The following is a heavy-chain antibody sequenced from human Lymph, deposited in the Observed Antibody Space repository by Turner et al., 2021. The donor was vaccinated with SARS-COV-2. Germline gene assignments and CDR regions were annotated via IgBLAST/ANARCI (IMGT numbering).Heavy chain of an antibody. CDR1: GIIFSRTH. CDR3: ARDLGTYGMDV. CDR2: IYSGGTK. J-gene: IGHJ6*02. D-gene: IGHD6-13*01. V-gene: IGHV3-53*02. Sequence: EVQLVETGGGLIQPGGSLRLPCAASGIIFSRTHMNWVRQGPGKGLEWGSVIYSGGTKYYADSLKGRFTISRDNYKNTLYLQMNSLRVEDTAVYYCARDLGTYGMDVWGQGTTVTVSS.